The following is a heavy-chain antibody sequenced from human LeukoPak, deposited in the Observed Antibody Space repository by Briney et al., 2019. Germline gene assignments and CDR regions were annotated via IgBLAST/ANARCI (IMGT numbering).Heavy chain of an antibody. CDR2: IYYSGST. J-gene: IGHJ4*02. CDR1: GASISSSSYY. V-gene: IGHV4-39*01. D-gene: IGHD3-10*01. Sequence: SETLSLTCTVSGASISSSSYYWGWIRQPPGKGLGWIGSIYYSGSTYYNPSLKSRVTISVDTSKNQFSLKLSSVTAADTAVYYCARQGYYSPDYWGQGTLVTVSS. CDR3: ARQGYYSPDY.